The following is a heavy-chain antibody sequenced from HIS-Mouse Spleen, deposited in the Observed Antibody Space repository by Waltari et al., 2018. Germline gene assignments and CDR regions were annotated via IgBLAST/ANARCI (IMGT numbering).Heavy chain of an antibody. V-gene: IGHV1-2*02. D-gene: IGHD2-2*01. CDR2: INPNSGGT. CDR3: ARDQTPNQRPRYYFDY. CDR1: GYTFTGYY. J-gene: IGHJ4*02. Sequence: QVQLVQSGAEVKKPGASVKVSCKASGYTFTGYYMHWVRQAPGQGLEWMGWINPNSGGTNYAQKFQGRVTMTRDTSISTAYMELSRLRSDDTAVYYCARDQTPNQRPRYYFDYWGQGTLVTVSS.